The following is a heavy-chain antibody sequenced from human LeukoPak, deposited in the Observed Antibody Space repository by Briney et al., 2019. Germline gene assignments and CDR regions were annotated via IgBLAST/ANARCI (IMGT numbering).Heavy chain of an antibody. J-gene: IGHJ4*02. CDR1: GFTCSNYA. V-gene: IGHV3-23*01. CDR3: AKRGDCSGTCTYDY. Sequence: AWVSLRRSGAASGFTCSNYAIHWVRQAPGKGLEGFSIVGGRGVKTYYADSVKGRFTISRDNSKNTVYLQMNSLRAEDTAVYYCAKRGDCSGTCTYDYWGQGTLVTVSS. D-gene: IGHD2-2*01. CDR2: VGGRGVKT.